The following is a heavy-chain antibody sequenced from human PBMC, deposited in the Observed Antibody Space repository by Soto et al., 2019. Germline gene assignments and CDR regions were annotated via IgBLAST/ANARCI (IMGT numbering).Heavy chain of an antibody. CDR2: IIPLFGTP. CDR3: ARARLGFNWFDP. D-gene: IGHD5-12*01. CDR1: GETVSTYG. Sequence: QVQLVQSGAEIKKPGSSVKVSCKASGETVSTYGINWVRQAPGQGLEWMGGIIPLFGTPNYAQKFQGGLTITADEATSTAYIELSSLKSEDSAVYFCARARLGFNWFDPWGQGTLVTVSS. J-gene: IGHJ5*02. V-gene: IGHV1-69*12.